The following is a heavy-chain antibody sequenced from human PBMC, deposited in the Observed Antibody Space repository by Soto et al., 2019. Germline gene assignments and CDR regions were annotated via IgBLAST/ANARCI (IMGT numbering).Heavy chain of an antibody. Sequence: QVQLVQSGAEVKKPGASVKVSCKASGYTFTSYGISWVRQAPGQGLEWMGWISAYNGNTNYAQKLQGRVTMTTDTXTSXGYMELRSLRCDDTAVYYCARDQFDSYGPKGGLDYWGQGTLVTVSS. CDR3: ARDQFDSYGPKGGLDY. V-gene: IGHV1-18*01. D-gene: IGHD5-18*01. J-gene: IGHJ4*02. CDR1: GYTFTSYG. CDR2: ISAYNGNT.